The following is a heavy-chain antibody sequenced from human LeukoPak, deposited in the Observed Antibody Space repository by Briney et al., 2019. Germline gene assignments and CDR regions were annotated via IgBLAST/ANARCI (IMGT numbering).Heavy chain of an antibody. J-gene: IGHJ4*02. Sequence: GGSLRLSCAASGFTFSSYSMNWVRQAPGKGLEWVSAISGSGGSTYYADSVKGRFTISRDNSKNTLYLQMNSLRAEDTAVYYCAKAAVGATNFDYWGQGTLVTVSS. CDR3: AKAAVGATNFDY. V-gene: IGHV3-23*01. D-gene: IGHD1-26*01. CDR2: ISGSGGST. CDR1: GFTFSSYS.